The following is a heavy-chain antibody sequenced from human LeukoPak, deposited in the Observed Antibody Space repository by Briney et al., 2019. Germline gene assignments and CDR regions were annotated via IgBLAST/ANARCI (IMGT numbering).Heavy chain of an antibody. V-gene: IGHV2-5*02. J-gene: IGHJ4*02. CDR1: GFSLSISGVG. D-gene: IGHD1-26*01. Sequence: ESGPTLVKPTQTLTLTCTFSGFSLSISGVGVGWIRQPPGKALEWLALIYWDDDKRYSPSLKSRLTITKDTSKNQVVLTMTNMDPVDTATYYCAHSWAGTSIVGATNFDYWGQGTLVTVSS. CDR2: IYWDDDK. CDR3: AHSWAGTSIVGATNFDY.